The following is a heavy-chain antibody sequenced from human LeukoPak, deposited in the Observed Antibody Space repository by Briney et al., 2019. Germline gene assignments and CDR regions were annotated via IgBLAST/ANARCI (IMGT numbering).Heavy chain of an antibody. Sequence: PGGSLRLSCAASGFTFSSYSMNWVRQAPGKGLEWVSSISSSSSYIYYADSVKGRFTISRDNAKNSLYLQMSSLRAEDTAVYYGASRTWSHSGGYYIGYWGQGTLATVS. D-gene: IGHD1-26*01. J-gene: IGHJ4*02. CDR3: ASRTWSHSGGYYIGY. CDR2: ISSSSSYI. V-gene: IGHV3-21*01. CDR1: GFTFSSYS.